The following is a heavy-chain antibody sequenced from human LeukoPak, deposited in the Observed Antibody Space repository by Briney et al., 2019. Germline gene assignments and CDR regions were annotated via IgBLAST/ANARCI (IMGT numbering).Heavy chain of an antibody. J-gene: IGHJ6*03. CDR3: ARDDTAGDYYMDV. CDR2: ISSSGHYI. CDR1: GFTLSICT. D-gene: IGHD5-18*01. Sequence: GGSLRLSCAASGFTLSICTMNWVRQAPGKGLEWVSSISSSGHYIYYADSVKGRFTISRDNAKNSLYLQMNSLRAEDTAAYYCARDDTAGDYYMDVWGKGTTVTVSS. V-gene: IGHV3-21*01.